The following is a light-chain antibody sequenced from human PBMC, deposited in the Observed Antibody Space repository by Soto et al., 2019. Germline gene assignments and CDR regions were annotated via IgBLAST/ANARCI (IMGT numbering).Light chain of an antibody. CDR3: QQLNSYLALT. CDR1: QGISSY. V-gene: IGKV1-9*01. Sequence: DIQMTQSPSTLSASVGDRVTITCRASQGISSYLAWYQQKPGKAPKLLIYAASTLQSGVPSRFSGSGSGTEFTLTISSLQPEDFATYYCQQLNSYLALTFGGGTKVDIK. CDR2: AAS. J-gene: IGKJ4*01.